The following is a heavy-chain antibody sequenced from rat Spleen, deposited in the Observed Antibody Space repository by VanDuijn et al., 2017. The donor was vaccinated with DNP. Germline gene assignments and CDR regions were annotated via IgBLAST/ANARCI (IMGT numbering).Heavy chain of an antibody. CDR2: IINDGKRT. Sequence: EVQLVGSGGGLVQPGRSLKLSCAASGFTFSNYYMAWVRQAPTQGLEWVATIINDGKRTYYRDSVKGRFTIYRENVKNTLNLQMDSLRSEDTATYYCTTLNYYASLSGYFDYWGQGVMVTVSS. J-gene: IGHJ2*01. V-gene: IGHV5S10*01. CDR1: GFTFSNYY. D-gene: IGHD1-12*01. CDR3: TTLNYYASLSGYFDY.